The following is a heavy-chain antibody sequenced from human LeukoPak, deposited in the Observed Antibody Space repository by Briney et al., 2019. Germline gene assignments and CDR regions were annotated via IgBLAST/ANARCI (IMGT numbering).Heavy chain of an antibody. CDR2: LPPDGSYQ. V-gene: IGHV3-30*04. CDR1: GFTFSDYT. D-gene: IGHD3-10*01. J-gene: IGHJ4*02. CDR3: AKRVEYYGSGSCDY. Sequence: GGSLRLSCAASGFTFSDYTMQWVRQAPGKGLEWVALLPPDGSYQYYADSLKGRFTISRDNSKNTLSLQMNSLRAEDTALYYCAKRVEYYGSGSCDYWGQGTLVTVSS.